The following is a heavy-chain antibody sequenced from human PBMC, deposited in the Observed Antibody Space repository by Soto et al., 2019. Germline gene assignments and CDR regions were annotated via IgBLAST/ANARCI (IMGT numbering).Heavy chain of an antibody. CDR3: ARVSGWYYFDY. V-gene: IGHV1-3*01. Sequence: GASVKVSWKASGYTFTSYAMHWVRQAPGQRLEWMGWINAGNGNTKYSQKFQGRVTITRDTSASTAYMELSSLRSEDTAVDYCARVSGWYYFDYWGQGALVTVSS. CDR1: GYTFTSYA. J-gene: IGHJ4*02. D-gene: IGHD6-19*01. CDR2: INAGNGNT.